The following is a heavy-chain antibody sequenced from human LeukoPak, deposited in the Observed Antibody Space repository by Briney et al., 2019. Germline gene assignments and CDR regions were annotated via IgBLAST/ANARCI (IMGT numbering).Heavy chain of an antibody. CDR2: IYHSGST. CDR3: ANIAVAGQFFDY. CDR1: GGSISSSNW. J-gene: IGHJ4*02. Sequence: SETLSFTCAVSGGSISSSNWWSWVRQPPGKGLEWIGEIYHSGSTNYNPSLKSRVTISVDKSKNQFSLKLSSVTAADTAVYYCANIAVAGQFFDYWGQGTLVTVSS. V-gene: IGHV4-4*02. D-gene: IGHD6-19*01.